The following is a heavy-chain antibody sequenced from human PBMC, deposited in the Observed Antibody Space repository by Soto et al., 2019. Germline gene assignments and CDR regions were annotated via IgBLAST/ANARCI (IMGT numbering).Heavy chain of an antibody. CDR3: ARLPGSQTIYDK. CDR2: IKYDGSEK. CDR1: GFMISRYW. J-gene: IGHJ4*02. Sequence: EVQLAESGGGLVQPGGSLRLSCAASGFMISRYWMSWVRQAPGKGLEWVATIKYDGSEKYYVDSVKGRFTISRDNAKNALYLQMTSLRAEDTAVYYCARLPGSQTIYDKWGQGTLVTVSS. V-gene: IGHV3-7*05. D-gene: IGHD2-2*01.